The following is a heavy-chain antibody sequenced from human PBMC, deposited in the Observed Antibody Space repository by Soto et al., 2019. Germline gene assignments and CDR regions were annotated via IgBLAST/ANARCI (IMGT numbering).Heavy chain of an antibody. D-gene: IGHD6-13*01. CDR3: ARDLALFIEAAGPQGDY. Sequence: QVQLVQSGAEVKKPGASVKVSCKASGYTFTSYGISWVRQAPGQGLEWMGWISASNGNTNYAQKLQGRVTMTTETSTSTAYMELRSLRSDDTTVYYCARDLALFIEAAGPQGDYWGQGTLVTVSS. V-gene: IGHV1-18*01. J-gene: IGHJ4*02. CDR1: GYTFTSYG. CDR2: ISASNGNT.